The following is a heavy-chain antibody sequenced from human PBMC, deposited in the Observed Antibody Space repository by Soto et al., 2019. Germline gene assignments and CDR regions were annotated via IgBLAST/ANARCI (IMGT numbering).Heavy chain of an antibody. J-gene: IGHJ4*02. Sequence: ALVKLSCKVSGYTLTELSMHWVRQAPGKGLEWMGGFDPEDGETIYAQKFQGRVTMTEDTSTDTAYMELSSLRSEDTAVYYCATARIRGYCSSTSCPLSRWGQGTLVTVSS. CDR3: ATARIRGYCSSTSCPLSR. V-gene: IGHV1-24*01. CDR1: GYTLTELS. D-gene: IGHD2-2*01. CDR2: FDPEDGET.